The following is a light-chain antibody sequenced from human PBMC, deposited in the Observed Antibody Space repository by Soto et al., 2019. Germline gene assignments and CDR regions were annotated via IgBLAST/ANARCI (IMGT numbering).Light chain of an antibody. Sequence: QSVLTQPPSVSGAPGQRVTISCTGSSSNIGAGYDVHWYQQLPGTAPKLLIYGNSNRPSGVPDRCSCSKSGTSASLAITGLQAEAEADYYCQSYDSSLSGVLYGGGTKLTVL. CDR2: GNS. J-gene: IGLJ2*01. CDR3: QSYDSSLSGVL. CDR1: SSNIGAGYD. V-gene: IGLV1-40*01.